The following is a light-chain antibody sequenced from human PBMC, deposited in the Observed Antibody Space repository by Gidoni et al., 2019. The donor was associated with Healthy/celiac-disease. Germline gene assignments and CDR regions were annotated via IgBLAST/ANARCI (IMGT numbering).Light chain of an antibody. V-gene: IGLV1-47*01. CDR2: RNN. CDR3: AAWDDSLSGQEV. CDR1: SSNIGSNY. J-gene: IGLJ2*01. Sequence: QSVLTQPPSASGTPGPRVTISCSGSSSNIGSNYVYWYQPLPGTAPKLLIYRNNQRPSGVPDRFSGSKSGTSASLAISGLRSEDEADYYCAAWDDSLSGQEVFGGGTKLTVL.